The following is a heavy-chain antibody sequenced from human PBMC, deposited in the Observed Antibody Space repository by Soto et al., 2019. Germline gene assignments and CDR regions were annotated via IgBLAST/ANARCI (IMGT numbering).Heavy chain of an antibody. Sequence: GGSLRLSCTASGFTFGDYAMSWFRQAPGKGLEWVGFIRSKAYGGTTEYAASVKGRFTISRDDSKSIAYLQMNSLKTEDTAVYYCTPNMVRGVIYLGYWGQGTLVTVSS. J-gene: IGHJ4*02. D-gene: IGHD3-10*01. CDR1: GFTFGDYA. CDR2: IRSKAYGGTT. V-gene: IGHV3-49*03. CDR3: TPNMVRGVIYLGY.